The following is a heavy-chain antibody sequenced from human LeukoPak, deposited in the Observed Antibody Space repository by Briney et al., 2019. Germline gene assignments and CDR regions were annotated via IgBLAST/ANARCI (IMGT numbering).Heavy chain of an antibody. D-gene: IGHD3-22*01. CDR1: GFIFGSYG. J-gene: IGHJ3*02. CDR2: IWYDGSNK. CDR3: VKDRPYDSSGYLHDAFEI. Sequence: GRSLRLSCASSGFIFGSYGMHWVRQARGKGLEWVAVIWYDGSNKYYADSVKGRFTISRDNSKNTLYLQMNCLRAEDTAVYYCVKDRPYDSSGYLHDAFEIWGQGTMVTVSS. V-gene: IGHV3-33*06.